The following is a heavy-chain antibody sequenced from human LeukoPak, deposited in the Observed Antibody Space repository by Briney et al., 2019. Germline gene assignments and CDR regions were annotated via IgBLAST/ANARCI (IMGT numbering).Heavy chain of an antibody. CDR2: IYYSGST. CDR1: GGSISSYY. V-gene: IGHV4-59*01. D-gene: IGHD2-15*01. J-gene: IGHJ5*02. CDR3: AGRYCSGGSCPFDP. Sequence: SETLSLTCTVSGGSISSYYWSWIRQPPGKGPEWIGYIYYSGSTNYNPSLKSRVTISVDTSKNQFSLKLSSVTAADTAVYYCAGRYCSGGSCPFDPWGQGTLVTVSS.